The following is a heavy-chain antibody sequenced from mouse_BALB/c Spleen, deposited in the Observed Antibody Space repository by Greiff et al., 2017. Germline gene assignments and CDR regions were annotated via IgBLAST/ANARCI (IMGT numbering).Heavy chain of an antibody. J-gene: IGHJ1*01. V-gene: IGHV14-3*02. Sequence: EVHLVESGAELVKPGASVKLSCTASGFNIKDTYMHWVKQRPEQGLEWIGRIDPANGNTKYDPKFQGKATITADTSSNTAYLQLSSLTSEDSAVYYCARGLRRGWYFDVWGAGTTVTVSS. CDR1: GFNIKDTY. D-gene: IGHD2-4*01. CDR2: IDPANGNT. CDR3: ARGLRRGWYFDV.